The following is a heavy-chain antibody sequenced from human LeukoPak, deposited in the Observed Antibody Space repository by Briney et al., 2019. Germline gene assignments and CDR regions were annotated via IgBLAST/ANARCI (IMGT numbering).Heavy chain of an antibody. CDR1: GFTFSSYA. J-gene: IGHJ4*02. CDR3: ARDSAAGPMDV. Sequence: GGSLRLSCAASGFTFSSYAMHWVRQAPGKGLEWVAVISYDGSNKYYADSVKGRFTISRDNSKNTLYLQMNSLRAEDTAVYYCARDSAAGPMDVWGQGTLVTVSS. V-gene: IGHV3-30*01. CDR2: ISYDGSNK. D-gene: IGHD6-13*01.